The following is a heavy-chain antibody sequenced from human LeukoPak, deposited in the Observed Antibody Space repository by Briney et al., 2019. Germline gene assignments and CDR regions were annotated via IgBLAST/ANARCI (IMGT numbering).Heavy chain of an antibody. Sequence: SVKVSCKASGGTFSSYAISWVRQAPGQGLEWMGGIIPIFGTANYAQKFQGRDTITADESTSTAYMELSSLRSEDTAVYYCASPDGYKVDDAFDIWGQGTMVTVSS. J-gene: IGHJ3*02. D-gene: IGHD5-24*01. CDR2: IIPIFGTA. V-gene: IGHV1-69*13. CDR3: ASPDGYKVDDAFDI. CDR1: GGTFSSYA.